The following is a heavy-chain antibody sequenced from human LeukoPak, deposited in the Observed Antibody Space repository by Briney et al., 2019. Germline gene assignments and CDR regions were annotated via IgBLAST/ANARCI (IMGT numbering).Heavy chain of an antibody. D-gene: IGHD6-19*01. CDR1: GFTFSSYG. Sequence: TGGSLRLSCAASGFTFSSYGMHWVRQAPGKGLEGVAVISYDGSNKYYADSVKGRFTISRDNSKNTLYLQMNSLRAEDTAAYYCAKGEQWLVPGAFDYWGQGTLVTVSS. CDR2: ISYDGSNK. V-gene: IGHV3-30*18. CDR3: AKGEQWLVPGAFDY. J-gene: IGHJ4*02.